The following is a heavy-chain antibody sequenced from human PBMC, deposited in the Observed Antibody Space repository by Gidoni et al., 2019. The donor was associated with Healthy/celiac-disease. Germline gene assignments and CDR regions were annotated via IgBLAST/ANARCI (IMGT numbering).Heavy chain of an antibody. CDR3: ARDSNFGFDY. CDR1: GFTFSSYA. V-gene: IGHV3-30-3*01. J-gene: IGHJ4*02. CDR2: ISYDGRNK. Sequence: QVQLVESGGGVVQPGRSLRLSCAASGFTFSSYAMHWVRQAPGKGLEWVAVISYDGRNKYYADSVKGRFTISRDNSKNTLYLQMNSLRAEDTAVYYCARDSNFGFDYWGQGTLVTVSS. D-gene: IGHD1-7*01.